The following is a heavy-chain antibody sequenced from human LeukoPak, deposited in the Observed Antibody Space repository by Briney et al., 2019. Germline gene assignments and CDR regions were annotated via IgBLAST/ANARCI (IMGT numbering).Heavy chain of an antibody. Sequence: GGSLRLSCAASGFTFSSYAMSWFRQAPGKGLEWVSAIRTSGSTYYADSVKGRFTISRDNPKNTLYLQMNSLRGEDTAVYYCAKPERYGTTWYGRVDYWGQGTLVTVSS. CDR2: IRTSGST. CDR3: AKPERYGTTWYGRVDY. V-gene: IGHV3-23*01. D-gene: IGHD6-13*01. J-gene: IGHJ4*02. CDR1: GFTFSSYA.